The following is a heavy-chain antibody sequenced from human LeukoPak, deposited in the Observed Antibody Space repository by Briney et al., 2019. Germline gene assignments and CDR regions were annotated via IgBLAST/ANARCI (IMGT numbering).Heavy chain of an antibody. Sequence: GGSLRLSCAASEFTFSNYCMSWVRLAPGKGMEWVANIKQDGNGTYYVDSVKGRFTISRDNAKNSLYLQMNSLRAEDTAVYYCAGCSTVTTYYYSYYMDIWGKGTTVTVSS. V-gene: IGHV3-7*01. CDR2: IKQDGNGT. D-gene: IGHD4-17*01. CDR3: AGCSTVTTYYYSYYMDI. CDR1: EFTFSNYC. J-gene: IGHJ6*03.